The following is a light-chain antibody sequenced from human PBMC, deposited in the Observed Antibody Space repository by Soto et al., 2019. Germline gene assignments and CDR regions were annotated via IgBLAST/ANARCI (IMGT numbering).Light chain of an antibody. J-gene: IGKJ4*01. Sequence: DIVMTQSPDSLAVSLGERATINCKSSQSVLYSSNNKNYLAWYQQKPGQPPKLLIYWASTRESGVPDRFSGSGSGTDFTLTISSLQAEDVAVYYCQQYYCTPPGFGGGTKVEIK. CDR2: WAS. CDR3: QQYYCTPPG. CDR1: QSVLYSSNNKNY. V-gene: IGKV4-1*01.